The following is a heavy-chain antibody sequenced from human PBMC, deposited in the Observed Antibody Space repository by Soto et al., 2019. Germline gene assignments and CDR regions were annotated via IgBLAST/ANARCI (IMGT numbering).Heavy chain of an antibody. CDR2: IIPIFGTA. CDR1: GGTFSSYA. D-gene: IGHD4-4*01. Sequence: QVQLVQSGAEVKKPGSSVKVSCKASGGTFSSYAISWVRQAPGQGLEWMGGIIPIFGTANYAQKFQGRVTITADESTSTAYMELSSLRAEDTAVYYCARDEATVTPYYYDGMDVWGQGTTVTVSS. V-gene: IGHV1-69*01. CDR3: ARDEATVTPYYYDGMDV. J-gene: IGHJ6*02.